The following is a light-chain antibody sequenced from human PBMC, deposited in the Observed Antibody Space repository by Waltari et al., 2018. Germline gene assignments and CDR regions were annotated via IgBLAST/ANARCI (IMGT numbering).Light chain of an antibody. J-gene: IGLJ1*01. CDR1: RSNIGGGYD. Sequence: QPVLTQPPSVSGAPGQRVTISCTGSRSNIGGGYDVHWYQQLPGEAPKLLIFYNSDRPSGGPDLCSSTKSGTAASLVISGLQADEEGDYYCQSYDSSGGAFYVFRTGTKVTV. V-gene: IGLV1-40*01. CDR2: YNS. CDR3: QSYDSSGGAFYV.